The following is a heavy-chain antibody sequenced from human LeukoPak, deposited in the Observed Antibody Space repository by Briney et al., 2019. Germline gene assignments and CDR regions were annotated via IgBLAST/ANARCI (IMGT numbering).Heavy chain of an antibody. CDR2: ISGSGGST. V-gene: IGHV3-23*01. J-gene: IGHJ4*02. Sequence: PGGSLRLSCAASGFTFSSYAMSWVRQAPGKGLEWVSAISGSGGSTYYADSVKGRFTISRDNSKNSLYLQMNSLRTEDTALYYCAKDNSRDGSLDYWGQGTLVTVSS. CDR1: GFTFSSYA. CDR3: AKDNSRDGSLDY. D-gene: IGHD5-24*01.